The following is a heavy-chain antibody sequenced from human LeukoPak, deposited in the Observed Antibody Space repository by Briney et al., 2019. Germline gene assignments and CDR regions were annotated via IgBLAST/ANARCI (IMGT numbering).Heavy chain of an antibody. J-gene: IGHJ4*02. CDR2: INHSGST. CDR1: GGSFSGYY. V-gene: IGHV4-34*01. D-gene: IGHD5-18*01. CDR3: ARGGRAYSYGYY. Sequence: SETLSLTCAVYGGSFSGYYWSWIRQPPGKGLEWIGEINHSGSTNYNPSLKSRVTISVDTSKNQSSLKLSSVTAADTAVYYCARGGRAYSYGYYWGQGTLVTVSS.